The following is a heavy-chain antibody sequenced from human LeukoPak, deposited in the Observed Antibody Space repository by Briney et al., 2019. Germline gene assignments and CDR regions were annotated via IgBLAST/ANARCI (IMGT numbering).Heavy chain of an antibody. J-gene: IGHJ3*02. CDR1: GFTFSSYA. Sequence: GGSLRLSCAASGFTFSSYAMHWVRQAPGKGLEWVATIRQDGSVNHCVDSVKGRFTVSRDNAWNSLYLQMDSLKASDTAIYYCARRLQATDRGDAFDIWGQGTMVTVSS. V-gene: IGHV3-7*03. CDR2: IRQDGSVN. CDR3: ARRLQATDRGDAFDI. D-gene: IGHD5-24*01.